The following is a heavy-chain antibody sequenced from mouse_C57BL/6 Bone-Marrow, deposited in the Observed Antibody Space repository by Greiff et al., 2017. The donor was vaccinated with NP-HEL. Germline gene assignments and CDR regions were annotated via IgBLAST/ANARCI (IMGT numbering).Heavy chain of an antibody. CDR2: IWSGGST. CDR3: AKNYYGRSYWYFDV. Sequence: QVHVKQSGPGLVQPSQSLSITCTVSGFSLTSYGVHWVRQSPGKGLEWLGVIWSGGSTDYNAAFMSRLSITKDNSKSQVFFKMNSLQADDTAIYYCAKNYYGRSYWYFDVWGTGTTVTVAS. D-gene: IGHD1-1*01. V-gene: IGHV2-5*01. J-gene: IGHJ1*03. CDR1: GFSLTSYG.